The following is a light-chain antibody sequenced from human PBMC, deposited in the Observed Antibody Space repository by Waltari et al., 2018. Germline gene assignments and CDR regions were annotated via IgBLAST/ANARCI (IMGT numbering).Light chain of an antibody. CDR3: QQYNNWPFMYT. J-gene: IGKJ2*01. CDR2: AAS. V-gene: IGKV1-39*01. CDR1: QSISSY. Sequence: DIQMTQSPSSLSASVGDRVTITCRASQSISSYLNWYQQRPGKAPKLLISAASSLQSGVPSRFSGSGSGTEFTLTISSLQSEDFAVYYCQQYNNWPFMYTFGQGTKLEIK.